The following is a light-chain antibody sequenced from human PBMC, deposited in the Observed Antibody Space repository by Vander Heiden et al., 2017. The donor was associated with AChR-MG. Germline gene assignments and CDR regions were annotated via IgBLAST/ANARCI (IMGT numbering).Light chain of an antibody. CDR3: QTWGAGIVV. CDR2: LNSDGSH. CDR1: SGHNTPA. Sequence: QLVVTQSPSASASLGASVKPTCTLSSGHNTPAIAWHQLQAQRGPRYLMILNSDGSHNRGDGIPDRFSGSSSGAERYLTISSLQSEDEADYFCQTWGAGIVVFGGGTKLTVL. V-gene: IGLV4-69*02. J-gene: IGLJ2*01.